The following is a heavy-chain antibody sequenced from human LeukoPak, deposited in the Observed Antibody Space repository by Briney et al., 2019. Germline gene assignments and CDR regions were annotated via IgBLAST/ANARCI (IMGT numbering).Heavy chain of an antibody. V-gene: IGHV4-59*05. D-gene: IGHD3-10*01. CDR1: GDSIRSYY. CDR2: IYYSGST. Sequence: SETLSLTCTVSGDSIRSYYWSWIRQPPGKGLEWIGSIYYSGSTYYNPSLKSRVTISVDTSKNQFSLKLSSVTAADTAVYYCARHKPEQNVLLWFGELFPWFDPWGQGTQVTVSS. J-gene: IGHJ5*02. CDR3: ARHKPEQNVLLWFGELFPWFDP.